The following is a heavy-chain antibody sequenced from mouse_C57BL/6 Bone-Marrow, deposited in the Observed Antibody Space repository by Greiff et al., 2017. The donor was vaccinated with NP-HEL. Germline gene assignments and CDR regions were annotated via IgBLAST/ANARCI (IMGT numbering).Heavy chain of an antibody. V-gene: IGHV5-16*01. CDR2: INYDGSST. J-gene: IGHJ1*03. CDR1: GFTFSDYY. D-gene: IGHD2-4*01. CDR3: AREDYPGYFDV. Sequence: VQLKESEGGLVQPGSSMKLSCTASGFTFSDYYMAWVRQVPEKGLEWVANINYDGSSTYYLDSLKSRFIISRDNAKNILYLQMSSLKSEDTATYYCAREDYPGYFDVWGTGTTVTVSS.